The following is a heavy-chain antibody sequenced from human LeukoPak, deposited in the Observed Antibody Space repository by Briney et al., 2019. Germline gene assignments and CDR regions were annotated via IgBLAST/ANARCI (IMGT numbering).Heavy chain of an antibody. CDR3: AKDPQGAVLRYFDWLHDAFDI. Sequence: GGSLRLSCAASGFIFSTYGMHWVRQAPGKGLEWVAFIRYDGSNIYYADSVKGRFTISRDNSKNTLYLQMNSLRAEDTAVYYCAKDPQGAVLRYFDWLHDAFDIWGQGTMVTVSS. D-gene: IGHD3-9*01. CDR1: GFIFSTYG. V-gene: IGHV3-30*02. CDR2: IRYDGSNI. J-gene: IGHJ3*02.